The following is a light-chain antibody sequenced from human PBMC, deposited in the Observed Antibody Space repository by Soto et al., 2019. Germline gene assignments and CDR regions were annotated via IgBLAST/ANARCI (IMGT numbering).Light chain of an antibody. CDR3: QQYGSSPIT. CDR1: QSVSSNY. J-gene: IGKJ5*01. V-gene: IGKV3-20*01. Sequence: PSPLSVTTGERATLSCRASQSVSSNYFAWYQKTPRQAPRLLIYAASSSASGLPDRFSGSGCGTDFPLTISRLEPDDFAVYYCQQYGSSPITFGQGTRLEN. CDR2: AAS.